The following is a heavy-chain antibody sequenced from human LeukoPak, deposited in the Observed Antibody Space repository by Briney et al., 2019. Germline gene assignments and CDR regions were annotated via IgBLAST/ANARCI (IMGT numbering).Heavy chain of an antibody. CDR2: ISGGGGNT. CDR3: AKDYRYAIAAPGRQYNWFDS. J-gene: IGHJ5*01. V-gene: IGHV3-23*01. CDR1: GFTFSSYA. D-gene: IGHD6-13*01. Sequence: GGSLRLSCAASGFTFSSYAMSWVRQAPGKGLEWVSAISGGGGNTYYADSVQGRLTISRDKSKDTLYLQMNSLRAEDTAVYFCAKDYRYAIAAPGRQYNWFDSWGQGTLVTVSS.